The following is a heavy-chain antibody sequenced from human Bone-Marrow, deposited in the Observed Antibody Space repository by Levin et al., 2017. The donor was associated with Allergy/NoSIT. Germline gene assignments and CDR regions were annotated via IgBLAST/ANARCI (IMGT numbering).Heavy chain of an antibody. CDR1: GFTFGNAW. V-gene: IGHV3-15*01. CDR2: IKGKTDGGTT. CDR3: TSRSH. Sequence: GESLKISCVASGFTFGNAWMNWVRQAPGKGLQWVGRIKGKTDGGTTDYAAPVKGRFTISRDDSTKTLYLQMNGLKTDDTAIYYCTSRSHWGQGTLVTVFS. J-gene: IGHJ4*02.